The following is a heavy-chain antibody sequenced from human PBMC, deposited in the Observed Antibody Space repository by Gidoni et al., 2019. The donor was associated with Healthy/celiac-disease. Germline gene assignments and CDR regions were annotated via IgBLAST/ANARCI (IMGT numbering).Heavy chain of an antibody. Sequence: QVQLQPWGAGLSTPSESLSLTCAVYGGSFSGYYWSWILQLPGKGLEWIGEINHSGSTNYNTSLESSVTRSVDTSKNQFSLKLSSVTAADKAVYYGAGVYEKVVVAATPGSYGMDVWGQGTTVTVS. V-gene: IGHV4-34*01. CDR1: GGSFSGYY. D-gene: IGHD2-15*01. CDR3: AGVYEKVVVAATPGSYGMDV. CDR2: INHSGST. J-gene: IGHJ6*02.